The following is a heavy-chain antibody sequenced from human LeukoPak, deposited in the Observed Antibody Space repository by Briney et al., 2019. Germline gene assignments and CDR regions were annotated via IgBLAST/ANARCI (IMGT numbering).Heavy chain of an antibody. CDR2: IYHSGST. V-gene: IGHV4-38-2*02. D-gene: IGHD4-17*01. J-gene: IGHJ4*02. Sequence: PSETLSLTCTVSGYSISSGYYWGWIRQPPGKGLEWIGSIYHSGSTYYNPSLKSRVTISVDTSKNQFSRKLSSVTAADTAVYYRARVVEKGTVPYFDYWGQGTLVTVSS. CDR1: GYSISSGYY. CDR3: ARVVEKGTVPYFDY.